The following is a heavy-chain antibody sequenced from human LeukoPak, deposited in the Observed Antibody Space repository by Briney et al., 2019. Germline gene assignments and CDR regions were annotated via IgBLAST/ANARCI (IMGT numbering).Heavy chain of an antibody. CDR1: GFSFSTYW. CDR3: ARDCSVATIALGPVIDY. Sequence: GGSLRLSCAASGFSFSTYWMSWVRQAPGKGLEWVANIKQDGSETHYVDSVRGRFTISRDNAKKLVYLQMNSLRAEDTAVYYCARDCSVATIALGPVIDYWGQGTLVTVSS. D-gene: IGHD5-12*01. J-gene: IGHJ4*02. CDR2: IKQDGSET. V-gene: IGHV3-7*01.